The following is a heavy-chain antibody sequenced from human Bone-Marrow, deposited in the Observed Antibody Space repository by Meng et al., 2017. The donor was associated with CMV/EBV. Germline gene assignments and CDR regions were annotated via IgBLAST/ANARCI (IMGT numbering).Heavy chain of an antibody. J-gene: IGHJ6*02. Sequence: VLLFCPASGHLILCYGISWVRPAPGQGLEWMGWISAYNGNTNYAQKLQGRVTMTTDTSTSTAYMELRSLRSDDTAVYYCARDQLLSTPSYYYYYVMDVWCQGSTVTVSS. D-gene: IGHD3-22*01. CDR2: ISAYNGNT. V-gene: IGHV1-18*01. CDR1: GHLILCYG. CDR3: ARDQLLSTPSYYYYYVMDV.